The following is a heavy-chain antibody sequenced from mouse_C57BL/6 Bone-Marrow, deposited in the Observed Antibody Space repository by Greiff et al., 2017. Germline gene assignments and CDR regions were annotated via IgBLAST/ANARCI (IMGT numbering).Heavy chain of an antibody. D-gene: IGHD1-1*01. CDR3: AREYYCGSRGFYY. J-gene: IGHJ2*01. V-gene: IGHV1-61*01. CDR2: IYPSDSVT. CDR1: GYTFTSYW. Sequence: QVQLQQPGAELVRPGSSVKLSCKASGYTFTSYWMDWVKQRPGQGLDWIGNIYPSDSVTHYNQKFKDKATLTVDKSSSTAYMQISSMTSEDSAVYYCAREYYCGSRGFYYWGQGTTLTVSS.